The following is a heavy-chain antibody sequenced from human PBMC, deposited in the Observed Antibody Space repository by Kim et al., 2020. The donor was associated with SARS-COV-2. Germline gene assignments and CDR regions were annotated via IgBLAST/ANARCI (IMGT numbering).Heavy chain of an antibody. CDR3: AREPYGSGTTEYYYYGMDV. D-gene: IGHD3-10*01. V-gene: IGHV4-4*02. Sequence: SRVTISVDKSKNQFSLKLSSVTAADTAVYYCAREPYGSGTTEYYYYGMDVWGQGTTVTVSS. J-gene: IGHJ6*02.